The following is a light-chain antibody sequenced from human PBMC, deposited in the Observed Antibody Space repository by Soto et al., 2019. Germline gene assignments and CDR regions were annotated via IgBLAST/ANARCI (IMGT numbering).Light chain of an antibody. J-gene: IGKJ4*01. CDR1: PGIGSW. V-gene: IGKV1-12*01. CDR2: DAS. CDR3: QQANSFPHT. Sequence: DIQMTQSPSSLSASVGDRVTITCRASPGIGSWLAWYQQKPGKAPNLLIYDASKWHSGVPSRFSGSGSGTDFSLTISSLQPEDFATYYCQQANSFPHTFGGGTKVEI.